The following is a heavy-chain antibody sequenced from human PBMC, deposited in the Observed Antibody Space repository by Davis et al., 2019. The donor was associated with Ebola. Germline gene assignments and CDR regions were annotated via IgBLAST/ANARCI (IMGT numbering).Heavy chain of an antibody. CDR2: ISSSSSYI. CDR1: GFTFSSYS. CDR3: ARIPGGYCSGGSCYHWYFDL. J-gene: IGHJ2*01. Sequence: PGGSLRLSCAASGFTFSSYSMNWVRQAPGKGLEWVSSISSSSSYIYYADSVKGRFTISRDNAKNSLYLQMNSLRAEDTAVYYCARIPGGYCSGGSCYHWYFDLWGRGTLVTVSS. D-gene: IGHD2-15*01. V-gene: IGHV3-21*01.